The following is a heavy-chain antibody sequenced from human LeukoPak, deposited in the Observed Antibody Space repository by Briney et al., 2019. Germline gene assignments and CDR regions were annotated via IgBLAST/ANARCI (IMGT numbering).Heavy chain of an antibody. V-gene: IGHV1-8*01. CDR1: GHTFTSYD. CDR3: ARDSSSWFRNGMDV. CDR2: TNPNSGKT. J-gene: IGHJ6*02. Sequence: ASVKVSCKASGHTFTSYDINWVRQATGQGLEWMGWTNPNSGKTGYAQKLQGRVTMTRNTSISTAYMELNSLRAEDTAVYYCARDSSSWFRNGMDVWGQGTTVTVSS. D-gene: IGHD6-13*01.